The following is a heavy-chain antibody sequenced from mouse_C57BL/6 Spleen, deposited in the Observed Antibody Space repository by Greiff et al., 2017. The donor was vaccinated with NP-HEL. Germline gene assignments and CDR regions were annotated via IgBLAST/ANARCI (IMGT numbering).Heavy chain of an antibody. CDR2: IYPGVGDT. V-gene: IGHV1-82*01. J-gene: IGHJ3*01. CDR3: ARREDDYWFAY. CDR1: GYAFSSSW. D-gene: IGHD2-4*01. Sequence: QVQLQQSGPELVKPGASVKISCKASGYAFSSSWMNWVKQRPGKGLEWIGRIYPGVGDTNYNGKFKGKATLTADKSSSTAYMQLSSLTSEDSAVYFCARREDDYWFAYWGQGTLVTVSA.